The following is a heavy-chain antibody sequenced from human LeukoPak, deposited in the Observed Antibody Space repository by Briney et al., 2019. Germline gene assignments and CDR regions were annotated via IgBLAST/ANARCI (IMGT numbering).Heavy chain of an antibody. CDR3: ARWPFLGYAEGGRSNWYFDL. Sequence: SETLSLTCTVSGGSISSYYWSWIRQPPGKGLEWIGDIYYTGSTNYNPSLKSRVTISVDTSKDQFSLNLSSVTAADTAVYYCARWPFLGYAEGGRSNWYFDLWGRGTLVTASS. D-gene: IGHD5-12*01. CDR1: GGSISSYY. CDR2: IYYTGST. J-gene: IGHJ2*01. V-gene: IGHV4-59*08.